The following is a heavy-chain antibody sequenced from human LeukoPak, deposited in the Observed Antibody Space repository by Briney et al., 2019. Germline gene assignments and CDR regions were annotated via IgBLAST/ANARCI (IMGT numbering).Heavy chain of an antibody. CDR3: ARTTTVTPRYFDL. Sequence: SETLSLTCAAYGGSFSGYYWSWIRQPPGKGLEWIGEINHSGSTNYNPSLKSRVTISVDTSKNQFSLKLSSVTAADTAVYYCARTTTVTPRYFDLWGRGTLVTVSS. CDR2: INHSGST. D-gene: IGHD4-17*01. V-gene: IGHV4-34*01. J-gene: IGHJ2*01. CDR1: GGSFSGYY.